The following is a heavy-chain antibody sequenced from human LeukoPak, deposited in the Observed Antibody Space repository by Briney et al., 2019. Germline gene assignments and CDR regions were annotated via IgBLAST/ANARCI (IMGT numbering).Heavy chain of an antibody. CDR1: GFTFSSYW. Sequence: GGSLRLSCAASGFTFSSYWMSWVRQAPGKGLEWVANIKQDGSEKYYVDSVKGRFTISRDNAKNSLYLQMNSLRAEDTAVYYCARSVVISSYCYFDYWGQGTLVTVSS. CDR2: IKQDGSEK. CDR3: ARSVVISSYCYFDY. J-gene: IGHJ4*02. D-gene: IGHD3-22*01. V-gene: IGHV3-7*01.